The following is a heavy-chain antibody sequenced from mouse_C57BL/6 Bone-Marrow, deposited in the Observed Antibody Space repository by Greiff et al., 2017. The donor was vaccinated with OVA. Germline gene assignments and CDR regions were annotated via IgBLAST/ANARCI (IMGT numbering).Heavy chain of an antibody. J-gene: IGHJ3*01. Sequence: QVQLQQSGAELARPGASVKLSCKASGYTFTSYGISWVKQRTGQGLEWIGEIYPRCGNTYYNEKFKGKATLTADKSSSTAYMELRSLTSEDSAVYVCARDCPYYGSSSWFAYWGQGTLVTVSA. CDR2: IYPRCGNT. V-gene: IGHV1-81*01. CDR1: GYTFTSYG. CDR3: ARDCPYYGSSSWFAY. D-gene: IGHD1-1*01.